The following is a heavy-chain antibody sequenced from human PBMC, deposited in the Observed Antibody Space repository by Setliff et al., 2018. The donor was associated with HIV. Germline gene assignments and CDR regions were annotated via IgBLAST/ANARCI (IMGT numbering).Heavy chain of an antibody. V-gene: IGHV4-59*12. D-gene: IGHD6-13*01. CDR3: AREQQLGLDY. J-gene: IGHJ4*02. CDR1: GGSIRSDC. CDR2: IYNSGST. Sequence: LSLTCTVSGGSIRSDCWNWIRQPPGKGLEWIGYIYNSGSTTYNPSLKSRVTISVDTSKNQFTLRLSSVAAADTAVYYCAREQQLGLDYWGQGTLVTVSS.